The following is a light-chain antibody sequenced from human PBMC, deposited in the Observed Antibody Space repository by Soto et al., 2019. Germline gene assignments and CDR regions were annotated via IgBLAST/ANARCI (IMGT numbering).Light chain of an antibody. V-gene: IGLV1-40*01. Sequence: QSVLTQPPSVSGAPGQRVIISCTGRSSNIGAGYDVQWYQQLPGTAPKLLIYANTNRPSGVPDRFSGSKSGTSAPLAITGLQAEDEADYYCQSYDSSLSGVVFGGGTKLTVL. CDR2: ANT. CDR1: SSNIGAGYD. J-gene: IGLJ2*01. CDR3: QSYDSSLSGVV.